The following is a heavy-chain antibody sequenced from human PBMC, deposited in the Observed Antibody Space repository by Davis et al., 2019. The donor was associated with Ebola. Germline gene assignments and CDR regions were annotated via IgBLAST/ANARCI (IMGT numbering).Heavy chain of an antibody. J-gene: IGHJ6*02. CDR1: GGTFSSYA. V-gene: IGHV1-69*04. Sequence: SVKVSCKASGGTFSSYAISWVRQAPGQGLEWMGRIIPILGIANYAQKFQGRVTITADKSTSTAYMELSSLRSEDTAVYYCARVGPYCSSTSCYDYYYYGMDVWGQGTTVTVSS. CDR2: IIPILGIA. D-gene: IGHD2-2*01. CDR3: ARVGPYCSSTSCYDYYYYGMDV.